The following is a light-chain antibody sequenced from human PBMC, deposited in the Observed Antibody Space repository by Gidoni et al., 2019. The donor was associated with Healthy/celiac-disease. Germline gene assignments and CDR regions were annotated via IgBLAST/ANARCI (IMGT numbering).Light chain of an antibody. J-gene: IGLJ3*02. CDR3: QSYDSSLSGSL. Sequence: QSVLTQPPSVSGAPGQRVTISCTGSSSNIGAGYDVHWYQQLPGTAPNLLIYGNSNRPSGVPDRFSGSKSGTPAALAITGLQAEDEADYYCQSYDSSLSGSLFGGGTKLTVL. CDR2: GNS. V-gene: IGLV1-40*01. CDR1: SSNIGAGYD.